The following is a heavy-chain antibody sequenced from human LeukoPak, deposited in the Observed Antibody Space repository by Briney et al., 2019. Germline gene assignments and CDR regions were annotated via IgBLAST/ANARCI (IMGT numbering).Heavy chain of an antibody. Sequence: ASVKVSCKASGYTFTSYAMHWVRQAPGRRLEWMGWINAGNGNTKYSQKFQGRVTITRDTSASTAYMELSSLRSEDTAVYYCARGSTYYDFWSGYFSWFDPWGQGTLVTVSS. CDR3: ARGSTYYDFWSGYFSWFDP. CDR1: GYTFTSYA. J-gene: IGHJ5*02. D-gene: IGHD3-3*01. V-gene: IGHV1-3*01. CDR2: INAGNGNT.